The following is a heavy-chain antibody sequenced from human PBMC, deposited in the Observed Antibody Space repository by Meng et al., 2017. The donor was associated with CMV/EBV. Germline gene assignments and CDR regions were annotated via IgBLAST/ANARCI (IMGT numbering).Heavy chain of an antibody. D-gene: IGHD3-10*01. CDR3: TTNLDASGSY. V-gene: IGHV3-15*01. CDR1: GFTFSNAW. Sequence: GGSLRLSCAASGFTFSNAWMSWVRQAPGKGLEWVGSIKSKTDGGTTDYAAPVKGRFTISRDDSKNTLYLQMNSLKTEDTAVYYCTTNLDASGSYWGQGTLVTVSS. CDR2: IKSKTDGGTT. J-gene: IGHJ4*02.